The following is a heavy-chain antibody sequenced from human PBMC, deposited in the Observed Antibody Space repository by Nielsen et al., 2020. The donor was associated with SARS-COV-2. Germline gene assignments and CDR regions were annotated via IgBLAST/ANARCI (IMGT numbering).Heavy chain of an antibody. D-gene: IGHD3-9*01. CDR2: ISSSSSYI. CDR1: GFTFSSYG. Sequence: GESLKISCAASGFTFSSYGMHWVRQAPGKGLEWVSSISSSSSYIYYADSVKGRFTISRDNAKNSLYLQMNSLRAEDTAVYYCARGDYDILTGYYILYYFDYWGQGTLVTVSS. CDR3: ARGDYDILTGYYILYYFDY. J-gene: IGHJ4*02. V-gene: IGHV3-21*01.